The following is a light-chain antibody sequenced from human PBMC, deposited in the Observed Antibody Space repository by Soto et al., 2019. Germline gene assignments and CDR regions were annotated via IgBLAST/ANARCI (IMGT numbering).Light chain of an antibody. CDR2: RIS. Sequence: EIVMTQSPATLSVSPGETATLSCRASQSVNTNLVWYQQKAGQAPRLLIYRISTRATGIPARFSGSGSGTEFTLTINSLQSEDFAVYYCQQHNDWPLTFGGGTKVEIK. V-gene: IGKV3-15*01. CDR1: QSVNTN. CDR3: QQHNDWPLT. J-gene: IGKJ4*01.